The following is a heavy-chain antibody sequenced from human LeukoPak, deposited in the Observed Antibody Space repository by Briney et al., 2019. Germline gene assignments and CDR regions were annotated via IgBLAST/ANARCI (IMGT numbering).Heavy chain of an antibody. CDR2: IIPIFGTA. CDR1: GGTFSSYA. V-gene: IGHV1-69*05. Sequence: SVKVSCKASGGTFSSYAISWVRQAPGQGLEWMGGIIPIFGTASYAQKFQGRVTMTRDTSTSTVYMELSSLRSEDTAVYYCARGRSLLGVPAANIPFDYWGQGTLVTVSS. J-gene: IGHJ4*02. CDR3: ARGRSLLGVPAANIPFDY. D-gene: IGHD2-2*01.